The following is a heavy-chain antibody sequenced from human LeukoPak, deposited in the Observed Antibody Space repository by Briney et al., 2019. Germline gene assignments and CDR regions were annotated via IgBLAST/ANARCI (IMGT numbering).Heavy chain of an antibody. CDR2: IIASGGST. CDR3: AKGGRGVAANNFDY. V-gene: IGHV3-23*01. Sequence: GGSLRLSCAASGFTFSSYGMSWVRQAPGKGLEWVSTIIASGGSTYDADSVKGRFTISRDNSKNTLYLQMNSLRAEDTAVYYCAKGGRGVAANNFDYWGQGTLVTVSS. J-gene: IGHJ4*02. D-gene: IGHD2-15*01. CDR1: GFTFSSYG.